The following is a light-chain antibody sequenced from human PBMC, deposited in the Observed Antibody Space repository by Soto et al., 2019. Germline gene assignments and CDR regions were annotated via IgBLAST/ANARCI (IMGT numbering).Light chain of an antibody. CDR2: DVS. J-gene: IGLJ1*01. V-gene: IGLV2-11*01. Sequence: QSALTQPRSVSGSPGQSVTISCTGTSSDVGGYNYVSWYQQHPGKAPKLMIYDVSKRPSGVPDRFSGSKSGNTASLTISGLQAEAEADYYCCSCAGTLPYVFGTGTKLAVL. CDR1: SSDVGGYNY. CDR3: CSCAGTLPYV.